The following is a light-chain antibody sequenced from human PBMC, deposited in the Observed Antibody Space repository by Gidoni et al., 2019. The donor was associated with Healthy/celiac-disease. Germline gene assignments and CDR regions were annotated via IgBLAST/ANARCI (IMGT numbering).Light chain of an antibody. V-gene: IGKV3-11*01. Sequence: EIVLTQSPATLSLSPGERATLSCRASQSVSSSLAWYQQKPGQAPRLLIYDASNRATGIPARFSGSGSGTDFTLTISSLEPEDFAVYYCQQRSNWPLTFXXXTRLEIK. CDR2: DAS. J-gene: IGKJ5*01. CDR3: QQRSNWPLT. CDR1: QSVSSS.